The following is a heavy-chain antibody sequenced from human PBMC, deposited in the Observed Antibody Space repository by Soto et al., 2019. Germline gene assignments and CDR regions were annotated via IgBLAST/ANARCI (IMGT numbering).Heavy chain of an antibody. CDR1: GGPFTTYA. V-gene: IGHV1-69*01. CDR2: IIPMYNKP. Sequence: QLQLVQSGAEVKKPGSSVRVSCQASGGPFTTYAFNWVRQAPGQGLEWMGGIIPMYNKPNYAPNFLGRVTMTADAATSTAYMELTTLRLEDTAVYFCVRGYNGGYYYAMDVWGQGTTVTVSS. CDR3: VRGYNGGYYYAMDV. J-gene: IGHJ6*02. D-gene: IGHD1-1*01.